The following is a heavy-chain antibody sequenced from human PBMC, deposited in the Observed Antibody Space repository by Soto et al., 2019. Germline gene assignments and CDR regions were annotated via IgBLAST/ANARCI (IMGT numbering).Heavy chain of an antibody. CDR1: GGSISSGGYS. J-gene: IGHJ5*02. CDR3: ARVPEPAWFDP. D-gene: IGHD1-1*01. Sequence: TSETLSLTCAVSGGSISSGGYSLSWIRQPPGKGLEWIGYIYHSGSTYYNPSLKSRVTISVDRSKNQFSLKLSSVTAADTAVYYCARVPEPAWFDPWGQGTLVTVSS. V-gene: IGHV4-30-2*01. CDR2: IYHSGST.